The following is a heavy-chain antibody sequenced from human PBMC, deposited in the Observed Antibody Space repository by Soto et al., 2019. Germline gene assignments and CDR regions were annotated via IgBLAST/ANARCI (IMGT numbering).Heavy chain of an antibody. CDR3: ARDQRPVAGKRYYYYGMDV. D-gene: IGHD6-19*01. Sequence: ASVKVSCKASGGTFSSYAISWVRQAPGQGLEWMGGIIPIFGTANYAQKFQGRVTITADESTSTAYMELGSLRSEDTAVYYCARDQRPVAGKRYYYYGMDVWGQGTTVTVSS. CDR1: GGTFSSYA. J-gene: IGHJ6*02. V-gene: IGHV1-69*13. CDR2: IIPIFGTA.